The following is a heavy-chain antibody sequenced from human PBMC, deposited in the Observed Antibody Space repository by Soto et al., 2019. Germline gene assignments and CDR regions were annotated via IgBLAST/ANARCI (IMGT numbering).Heavy chain of an antibody. Sequence: QVQLVQSGAEVKKPGSSVKVSCKASGGTFSSYSINWVRQAPGQVLEWMGEIIPIFVTANYAQKFQGRVTITADESTSTAYMELSSLRSEDTAGYYCARDGGRHSGGIEYWGQGTLVTVSS. V-gene: IGHV1-69*01. J-gene: IGHJ4*02. CDR3: ARDGGRHSGGIEY. D-gene: IGHD1-26*01. CDR2: IIPIFVTA. CDR1: GGTFSSYS.